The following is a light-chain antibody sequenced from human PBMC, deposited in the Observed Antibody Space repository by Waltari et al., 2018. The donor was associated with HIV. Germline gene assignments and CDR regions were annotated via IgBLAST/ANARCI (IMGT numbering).Light chain of an antibody. CDR2: KDT. V-gene: IGLV3-9*01. Sequence: SYALTQPLSVSVALGQTATITCEGNNIGIKNVHWYQQKPPQALVLVIYKDTNRPSEIPGRFSGSNSGNTATLTIARAEAGDEADYYCQVWDSNTLVFGGRTKLSVL. CDR3: QVWDSNTLV. CDR1: NIGIKN. J-gene: IGLJ2*01.